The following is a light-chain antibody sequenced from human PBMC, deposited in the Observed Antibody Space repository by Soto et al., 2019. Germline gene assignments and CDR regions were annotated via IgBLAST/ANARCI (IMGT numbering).Light chain of an antibody. V-gene: IGKV3-11*01. CDR1: QSVDTS. Sequence: ETVLTQSPATLSSSPGESATLSCRTSQSVDTSLAWYQQKPGQAPRLLIYDASSRATGIPVRFSGSGSGTDFTLTISILEPEDLAVYYCQHRGNWGTFGGGTKVEIK. CDR2: DAS. CDR3: QHRGNWGT. J-gene: IGKJ4*01.